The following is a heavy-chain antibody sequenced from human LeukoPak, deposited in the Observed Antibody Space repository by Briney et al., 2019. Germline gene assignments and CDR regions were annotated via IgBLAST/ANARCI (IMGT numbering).Heavy chain of an antibody. CDR3: ASVGAPLPF. V-gene: IGHV4-28*01. CDR2: IYYSGST. Sequence: SETXSLTCAVSGYSISSSNWWGWIRQPPGKGLEWIGYIYYSGSTYYNPSLKSRVTMSVGTSKNQFSLKLSSVTAVDTAVYYCASVGAPLPFWGQGTLVTVSS. J-gene: IGHJ4*02. CDR1: GYSISSSNW. D-gene: IGHD1-26*01.